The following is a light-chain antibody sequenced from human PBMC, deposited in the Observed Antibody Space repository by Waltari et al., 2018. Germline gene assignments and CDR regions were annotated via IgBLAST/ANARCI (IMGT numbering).Light chain of an antibody. CDR3: ATWDDSLNGL. CDR1: RSHIGTKP. J-gene: IGLJ2*01. V-gene: IGLV1-44*01. CDR2: SNN. Sequence: QSVLTQPPSAPGPPRLTVSISCSGSRSHIGTKPVHWYQHVPGTAPKLLIYSNNQRPSGVPDRFSGSKSGTSASLAISGLQSEDEAYYYCATWDDSLNGLFGGGTKLTVL.